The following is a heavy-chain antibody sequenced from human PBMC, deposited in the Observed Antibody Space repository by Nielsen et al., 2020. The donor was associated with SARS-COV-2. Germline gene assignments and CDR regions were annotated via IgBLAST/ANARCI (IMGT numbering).Heavy chain of an antibody. Sequence: GESLKISCAASGFTVSSNYMSWVRQAPGKGLEWVSVIYSGGSTYYADSVKGRFTISRDNSKNTLYLQMNSLRAEDTAVYYCARNYGDYGSYYYCGMDVWGQGTTVTVSS. CDR1: GFTVSSNY. V-gene: IGHV3-53*01. CDR3: ARNYGDYGSYYYCGMDV. CDR2: IYSGGST. D-gene: IGHD4-17*01. J-gene: IGHJ6*02.